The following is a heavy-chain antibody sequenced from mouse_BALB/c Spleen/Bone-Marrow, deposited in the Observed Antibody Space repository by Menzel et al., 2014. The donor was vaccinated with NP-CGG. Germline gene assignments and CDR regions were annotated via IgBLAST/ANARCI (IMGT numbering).Heavy chain of an antibody. CDR2: ILPGSGST. CDR3: AREDIATVVEMDY. J-gene: IGHJ4*01. D-gene: IGHD1-1*01. CDR1: GYTFSSYW. V-gene: IGHV1-9*01. Sequence: QVQLQQSGAELMKPGASVKISCKATGYTFSSYWIEWVKQRPGHGLEWIGEILPGSGSTNYNEKFKGKATFTADTSSNTAYMQLSSLTSEDSAVYYCAREDIATVVEMDYWGQGTSATVSS.